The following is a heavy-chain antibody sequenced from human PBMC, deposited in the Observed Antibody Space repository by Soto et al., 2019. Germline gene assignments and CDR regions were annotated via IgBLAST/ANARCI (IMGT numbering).Heavy chain of an antibody. D-gene: IGHD3-3*01. Sequence: GGSLRLSCAASGFTFSSYAMSWVRQAPGKGLEWVSAISGSGGSTYYADSVKGRFTISRDNSKNTLYLQMNSLRAEDTAVYYCAKEYYDFWSGYYMFYGYFDYWGQGTLVTVSS. CDR3: AKEYYDFWSGYYMFYGYFDY. J-gene: IGHJ4*02. V-gene: IGHV3-23*01. CDR1: GFTFSSYA. CDR2: ISGSGGST.